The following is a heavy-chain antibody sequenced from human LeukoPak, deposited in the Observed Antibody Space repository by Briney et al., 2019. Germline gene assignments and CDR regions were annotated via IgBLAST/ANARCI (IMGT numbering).Heavy chain of an antibody. V-gene: IGHV4-38-2*01. J-gene: IGHJ1*01. Sequence: PSETLSLTCAVSGYSISSGYYWGWIRQPPGKGLEWIGSIYHSGSTYYNPSLKSRVTISVDTSKNQFPLKLSSVTAADTAVYYCARPYSGSYRAYFQHWGQGTLVTVSS. CDR3: ARPYSGSYRAYFQH. D-gene: IGHD1-26*01. CDR2: IYHSGST. CDR1: GYSISSGYY.